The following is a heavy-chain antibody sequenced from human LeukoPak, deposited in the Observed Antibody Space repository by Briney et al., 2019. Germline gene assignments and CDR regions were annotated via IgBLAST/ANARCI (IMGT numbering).Heavy chain of an antibody. Sequence: PSETLSLTCAVYGGSFSGYYWSWIRQPPGKGLEWIGEINHSGSTNYNPSLKSRVTISVDTSKNQFSLKLSSVTAADTAVYYCARLNRKVVAAPDYWGQGTLVTVSS. CDR3: ARLNRKVVAAPDY. V-gene: IGHV4-34*01. D-gene: IGHD2-15*01. J-gene: IGHJ4*02. CDR1: GGSFSGYY. CDR2: INHSGST.